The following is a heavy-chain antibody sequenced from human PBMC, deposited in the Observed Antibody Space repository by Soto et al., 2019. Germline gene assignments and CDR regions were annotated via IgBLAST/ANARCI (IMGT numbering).Heavy chain of an antibody. CDR2: TSASNGNT. J-gene: IGHJ6*02. CDR3: ARRQWLVGGYYSGMDV. V-gene: IGHV1-18*01. CDR1: GYTFTSYG. D-gene: IGHD6-19*01. Sequence: QVQLVQAGAEVKKPGSSVKGSCKASGYTFTSYGISWVRQAPGQVREWMGWTSASNGNTNYAQKPQGKVTRNTDTSTSTGYMELRSLRSDDTAVSYCARRQWLVGGYYSGMDVWGQGTTVTVSS.